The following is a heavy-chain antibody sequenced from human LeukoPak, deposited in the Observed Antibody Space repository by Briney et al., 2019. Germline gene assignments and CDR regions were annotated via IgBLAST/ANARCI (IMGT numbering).Heavy chain of an antibody. D-gene: IGHD4-17*01. V-gene: IGHV3-30*18. Sequence: GGSLRLSCAASGFTFSSYGMHWVRQAPGKGLEWVAVISYDGSNKYYADSVKGRFTISRDNSKDTLYLQMNSLRAEDTAVYYCAKDLWSVTTGYYGMDVWGQGTTVTVSS. CDR1: GFTFSSYG. CDR2: ISYDGSNK. J-gene: IGHJ6*02. CDR3: AKDLWSVTTGYYGMDV.